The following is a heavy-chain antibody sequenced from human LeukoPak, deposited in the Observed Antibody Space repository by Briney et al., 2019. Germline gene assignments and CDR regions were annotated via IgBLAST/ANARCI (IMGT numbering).Heavy chain of an antibody. D-gene: IGHD1-1*01. J-gene: IGHJ4*02. CDR3: ARCTTGRTFGSLREIKRSREIDY. Sequence: PGGSLRLSCAASGFTLSTSWMTWVRQAPGKGLEWVANINGDGSLNGHVASVKGRFTISRDNAKNSLYLQMNSLRVEDTAVYYCARCTTGRTFGSLREIKRSREIDYWGQGTLVTVSS. V-gene: IGHV3-7*03. CDR2: INGDGSLN. CDR1: GFTLSTSW.